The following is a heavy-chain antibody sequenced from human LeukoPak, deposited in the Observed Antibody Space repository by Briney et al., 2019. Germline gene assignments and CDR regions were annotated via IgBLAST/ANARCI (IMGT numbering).Heavy chain of an antibody. D-gene: IGHD4-11*01. CDR3: AREGSTTDAFDI. CDR2: IIPIFGTA. CDR1: QAPVSSYA. Sequence: SVKVSCKASQAPVSSYAISWVRQAPGQGLEWMGGIIPIFGTANYTQRFQGRVTITTDESTSTAYMELSSLRSEDTAVYYCAREGSTTDAFDIWGQGTMVTVSS. V-gene: IGHV1-69*05. J-gene: IGHJ3*02.